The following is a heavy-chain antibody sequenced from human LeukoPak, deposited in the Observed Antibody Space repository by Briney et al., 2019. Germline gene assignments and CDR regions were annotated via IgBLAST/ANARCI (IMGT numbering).Heavy chain of an antibody. CDR2: ISAYSGDT. V-gene: IGHV1-18*01. J-gene: IGHJ4*02. Sequence: GASVKVSCKASGYTFTSYGISWVRQAPGQGLEWMGRISAYSGDTNYAQKFQGRATMTTDTSTSTAYMELRSLSSDDTAVYYCARGSGYDPIEYYFDYWGQGTPVTVSS. D-gene: IGHD5-12*01. CDR1: GYTFTSYG. CDR3: ARGSGYDPIEYYFDY.